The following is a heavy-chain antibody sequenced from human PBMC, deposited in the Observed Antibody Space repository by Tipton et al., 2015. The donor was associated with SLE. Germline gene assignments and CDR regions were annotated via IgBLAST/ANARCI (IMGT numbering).Heavy chain of an antibody. CDR2: IHSSGST. CDR1: GGSISSQY. CDR3: ARDMDALPSSSWSGIAH. J-gene: IGHJ5*02. Sequence: TLSLTCTVSGGSISSQYWSWIRQPPGKGLEWIGNIHSSGSTNYNRSLKSRVTISVDTSRNQFSLKLNSVTAADTAVYYCARDMDALPSSSWSGIAHWGQGILVTVSS. D-gene: IGHD6-13*01. V-gene: IGHV4-59*11.